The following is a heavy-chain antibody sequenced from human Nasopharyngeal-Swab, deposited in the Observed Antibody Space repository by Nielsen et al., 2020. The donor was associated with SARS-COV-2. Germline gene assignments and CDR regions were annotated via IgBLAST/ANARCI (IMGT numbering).Heavy chain of an antibody. J-gene: IGHJ4*02. CDR2: ISSSSIYI. CDR1: GFTFSSYS. CDR3: TRDGGFREGDY. Sequence: GESLKISCAASGFTFSSYSMNWVRQAPGKGLEWVSSISSSSIYIYYADSVKGRFTVSRDNAKNTLYLQMNSLRADDTAVYYCTRDGGFREGDYWGQGTLVTVSS. V-gene: IGHV3-21*01. D-gene: IGHD3-10*01.